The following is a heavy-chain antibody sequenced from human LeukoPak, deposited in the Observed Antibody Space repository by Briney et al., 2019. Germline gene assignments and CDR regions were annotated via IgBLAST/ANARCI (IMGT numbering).Heavy chain of an antibody. CDR3: AKILWFGDSEALDY. D-gene: IGHD3-10*01. CDR2: ITGTDVRT. Sequence: QAGGSLRLSCAASGFTFSSYAMSWVRQAPGKGLEWVSTITGTDVRTYDADSVKGRFTISRDNSKNTLYLQMNSLRAEDTAVYYCAKILWFGDSEALDYWGRGTLVTVSS. CDR1: GFTFSSYA. J-gene: IGHJ4*02. V-gene: IGHV3-23*01.